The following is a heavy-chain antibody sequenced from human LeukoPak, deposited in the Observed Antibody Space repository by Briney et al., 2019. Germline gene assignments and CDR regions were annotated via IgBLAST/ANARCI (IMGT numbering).Heavy chain of an antibody. V-gene: IGHV1-2*02. CDR3: AREAEDSSAPSYYFDY. J-gene: IGHJ4*02. CDR2: INPNSGGT. Sequence: GASVKASCKASGYTFTGYYMHWVRQAPGQGLEWMGWINPNSGGTNYAQKFQGRVTMTRDTSISTVYMELSRLRSDDTAVYYCAREAEDSSAPSYYFDYWGQGTLVTVSS. CDR1: GYTFTGYY. D-gene: IGHD6-19*01.